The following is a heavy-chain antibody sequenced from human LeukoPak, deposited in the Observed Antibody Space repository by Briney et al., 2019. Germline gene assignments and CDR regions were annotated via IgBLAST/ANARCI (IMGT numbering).Heavy chain of an antibody. CDR3: AKEGRGAAGTGDYLDY. J-gene: IGHJ4*02. CDR1: VFTFSSYA. CDR2: IGGSGDTT. D-gene: IGHD6-13*01. V-gene: IGHV3-23*01. Sequence: GGSLRLSCAASVFTFSSYAMRWVRHARGGGREGGSDIGGSGDTTKYEDSVKGRFTISRDNSKNTLYLQMNSLRADDTAVYYCAKEGRGAAGTGDYLDYWGQGTLVTVSS.